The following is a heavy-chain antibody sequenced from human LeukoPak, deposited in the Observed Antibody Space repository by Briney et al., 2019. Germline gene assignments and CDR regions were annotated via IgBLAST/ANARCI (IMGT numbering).Heavy chain of an antibody. Sequence: SQTLSLTCAISGDSVSSHGAAWVWIRQSPSRGLEWLGRTYYRSKWFYAYAVSVKSRITINPDTSMNHFSLQLNSVTPEDTAVYYCARGNYDFDSWGQGTLVTVSS. CDR3: ARGNYDFDS. D-gene: IGHD1-7*01. V-gene: IGHV6-1*01. J-gene: IGHJ4*02. CDR1: GDSVSSHGAA. CDR2: TYYRSKWFY.